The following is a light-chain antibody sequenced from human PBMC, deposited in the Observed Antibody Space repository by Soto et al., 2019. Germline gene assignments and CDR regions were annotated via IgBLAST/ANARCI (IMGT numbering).Light chain of an antibody. CDR3: QQRSSWPPYT. J-gene: IGKJ2*01. Sequence: EIVLTQSPATLSLSPGDRATLSCRASQSFRGLLAWYQQKPGQAPRLLIYDAYNRATGIPPRFSGSGSGTDFTLTISSLEPEDSAVYYCQQRSSWPPYTFGQGTKVDIK. CDR1: QSFRGL. CDR2: DAY. V-gene: IGKV3-11*01.